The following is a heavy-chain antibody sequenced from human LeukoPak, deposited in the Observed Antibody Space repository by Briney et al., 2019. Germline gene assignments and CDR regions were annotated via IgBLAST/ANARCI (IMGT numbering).Heavy chain of an antibody. J-gene: IGHJ6*02. D-gene: IGHD3-10*01. V-gene: IGHV5-51*01. CDR1: GYSFRDYW. CDR2: IFPADSDI. Sequence: GESLKISCKGSGYSFRDYWIGWVRQMPGKDLEWMGIIFPADSDIKYSPSFQGQVTISADESISAAYLQWSSLTASDTAIYYCARYGLGGCRNGNCYTSFFYYGMDVWGQGTAVTVSS. CDR3: ARYGLGGCRNGNCYTSFFYYGMDV.